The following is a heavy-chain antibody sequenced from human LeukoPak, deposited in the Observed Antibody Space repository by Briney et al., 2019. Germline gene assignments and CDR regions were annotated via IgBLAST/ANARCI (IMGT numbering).Heavy chain of an antibody. CDR1: GFAFSSYW. CDR2: INNDGSST. J-gene: IGHJ4*02. CDR3: TRDPRGFSSGP. D-gene: IGHD3-10*01. Sequence: GGSLRLSCAASGFAFSSYWMHWVRQAPGKGLVWVSRINNDGSSTSYADSVKGRFTISRDNAKNTLYLQMNSLRAEDTAVYYCTRDPRGFSSGPWGQGTLVTVSS. V-gene: IGHV3-74*01.